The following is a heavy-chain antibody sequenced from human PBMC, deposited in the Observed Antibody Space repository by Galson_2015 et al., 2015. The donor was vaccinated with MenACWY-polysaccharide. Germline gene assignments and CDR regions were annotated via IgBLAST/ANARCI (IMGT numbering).Heavy chain of an antibody. CDR1: GYPFPNYR. CDR3: ATRGPGNWNFDH. V-gene: IGHV5-51*01. D-gene: IGHD1-20*01. CDR2: IFPRDSET. J-gene: IGHJ4*02. Sequence: QSGAEVKKPGESLQISCKGSGYPFPNYRIGWVRQMAGKGLEWMGIIFPRDSETRYSPTFPGQVTISAATSINTAYLQWSSLKASDSAVYCCATRGPGNWNFDHSGQGTLVTVSS.